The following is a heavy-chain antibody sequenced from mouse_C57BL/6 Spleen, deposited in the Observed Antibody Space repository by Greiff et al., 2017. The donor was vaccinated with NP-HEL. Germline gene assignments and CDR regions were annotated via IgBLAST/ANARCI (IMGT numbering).Heavy chain of an antibody. Sequence: EVKLVESGGGLVQPGGSLSLSCAASGFTFTDYYMSWVRQPPGRALAWLGFIRNKANGYTTEYSASVKGRFTISRDNSQSILYLQMNALRAEDSATYYCARYSWYFDVWGTGTTVTVSS. J-gene: IGHJ1*03. V-gene: IGHV7-3*01. CDR3: ARYSWYFDV. CDR1: GFTFTDYY. CDR2: IRNKANGYTT.